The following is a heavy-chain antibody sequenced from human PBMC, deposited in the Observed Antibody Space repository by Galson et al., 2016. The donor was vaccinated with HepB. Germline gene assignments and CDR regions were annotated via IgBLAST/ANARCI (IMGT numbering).Heavy chain of an antibody. CDR2: IYWDGER. CDR3: ARRPVRFSHVFDP. CDR1: GFSLGTSGVG. J-gene: IGHJ5*01. Sequence: PALVKPTQTLTLTCNFSGFSLGTSGVGVGWIRQPPGQALEWLALIYWDGERRYSPSLQGRLTITKDTSENQVVLTMTNMNSADTGTYYCARRPVRFSHVFDPCGPGTLVTVSS. V-gene: IGHV2-5*02. D-gene: IGHD4-17*01.